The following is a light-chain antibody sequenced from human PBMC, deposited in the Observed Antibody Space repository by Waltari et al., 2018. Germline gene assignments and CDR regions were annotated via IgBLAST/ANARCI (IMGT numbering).Light chain of an antibody. CDR1: QSISNY. CDR3: QQYNTYSS. V-gene: IGKV1-5*03. Sequence: DIQMTQSPSTLSASVGDTITTTCRGSQSISNYLAWYQQKPGKAPKLLIYKASSSGSGVPSRFSGSGSGTEFTLTISSLQPDDFATYYCQQYNTYSSFGQGTKLEIK. CDR2: KAS. J-gene: IGKJ2*03.